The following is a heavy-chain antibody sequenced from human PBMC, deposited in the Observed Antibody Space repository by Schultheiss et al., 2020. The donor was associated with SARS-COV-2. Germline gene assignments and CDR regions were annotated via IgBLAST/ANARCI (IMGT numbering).Heavy chain of an antibody. CDR3: ARPLAYYDFWSGYYSDYYGMDV. J-gene: IGHJ6*02. Sequence: GGSLRLSCAASGFTFSSYEMNWVRQAPGKGLEWVSYISSSDSTIYYADSVKGRFTISRDNAKNSLYLQMNSLRAEDTAVYYCARPLAYYDFWSGYYSDYYGMDVWGQGTTVTVSS. V-gene: IGHV3-48*03. CDR2: ISSSDSTI. D-gene: IGHD3-3*01. CDR1: GFTFSSYE.